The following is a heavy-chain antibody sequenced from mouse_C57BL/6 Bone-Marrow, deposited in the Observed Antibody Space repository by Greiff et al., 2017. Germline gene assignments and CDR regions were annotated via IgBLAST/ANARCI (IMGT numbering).Heavy chain of an antibody. D-gene: IGHD2-12*01. J-gene: IGHJ4*01. CDR1: GFTFSDFY. V-gene: IGHV7-1*01. CDR2: SRNKANDYTT. Sequence: EVQGVESGGGLVQSGRSLRLSCATSGFTFSDFYMEWVRQAPGKGLEWIAASRNKANDYTTEYSASVKGRFIVSRDTSQSILYLQMNALRAEDTAIYYCARDVGPYSGYAMDYWGQGTSVTVSS. CDR3: ARDVGPYSGYAMDY.